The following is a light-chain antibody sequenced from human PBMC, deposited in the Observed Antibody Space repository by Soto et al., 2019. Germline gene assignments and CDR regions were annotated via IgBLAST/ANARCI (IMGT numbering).Light chain of an antibody. CDR1: QNVYNN. Sequence: EIVMPQSPATLSASPGAGATLSCKAGQNVYNNLAWYQQRPGQPPRLLIYDASTRATGISARFSGSGYGTEFTLSISTLQSEDVAVYFCQQYRNCPLTFGGGTKVEIK. V-gene: IGKV3-15*01. J-gene: IGKJ4*01. CDR3: QQYRNCPLT. CDR2: DAS.